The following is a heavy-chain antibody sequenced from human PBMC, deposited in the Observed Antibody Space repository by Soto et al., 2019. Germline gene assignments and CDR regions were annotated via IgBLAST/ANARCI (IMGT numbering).Heavy chain of an antibody. CDR3: AKGSRTTVVPYFDY. D-gene: IGHD4-17*01. Sequence: GGSLRLSCAASGFTFSSYAMSWVRQAPGKGLEWVSAISGSGGNTYYADSVKGRFTISRDNSRNILYLQMSSLRAEDTAVYYCAKGSRTTVVPYFDYWGQGTLVTVSS. J-gene: IGHJ4*02. V-gene: IGHV3-23*01. CDR1: GFTFSSYA. CDR2: ISGSGGNT.